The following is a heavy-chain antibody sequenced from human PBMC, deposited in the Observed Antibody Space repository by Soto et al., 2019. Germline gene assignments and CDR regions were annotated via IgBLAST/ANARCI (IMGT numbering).Heavy chain of an antibody. CDR2: IKEDGSEI. D-gene: IGHD3-16*01. CDR3: ARDIRFDYVS. CDR1: GFNVMSYW. Sequence: PGWSLRLSCAVSGFNVMSYWMSLVRQAPGKGLEWVASIKEDGSEIYYLHSVRGRFSISRDSAGNALHLTMNYLSAEDTGVYFCARDIRFDYVSWGQGTMVTVSS. V-gene: IGHV3-7*01. J-gene: IGHJ4*02.